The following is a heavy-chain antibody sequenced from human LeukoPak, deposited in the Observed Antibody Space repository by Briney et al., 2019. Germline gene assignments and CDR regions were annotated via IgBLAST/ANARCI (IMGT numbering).Heavy chain of an antibody. CDR1: GYSISSGYY. J-gene: IGHJ4*02. Sequence: SETLSLTCTVSGYSISSGYYWGGSRPPPGKGRGGIGSIYHSGSTYYNPSLKIRVTISVDTSKNQFSLKLSSVTAADTAVYYCATAMATTIRFDYWGQGTLVTAAS. CDR2: IYHSGST. D-gene: IGHD5-24*01. V-gene: IGHV4-38-2*02. CDR3: ATAMATTIRFDY.